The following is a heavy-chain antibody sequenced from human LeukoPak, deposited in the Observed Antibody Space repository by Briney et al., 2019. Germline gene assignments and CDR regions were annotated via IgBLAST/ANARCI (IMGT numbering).Heavy chain of an antibody. CDR3: ARASFGIVPAAMGYYYYYMDV. D-gene: IGHD2-2*01. Sequence: ASVTVSCKASGGTFSSYAISWVRQAPGQGLEWMGGIIPIFGTANYAQKFQGRVTITTDESTSTAYMELSSLRSEDTAVYYCARASFGIVPAAMGYYYYYMDVWGKGTTVTVSS. CDR1: GGTFSSYA. J-gene: IGHJ6*03. CDR2: IIPIFGTA. V-gene: IGHV1-69*05.